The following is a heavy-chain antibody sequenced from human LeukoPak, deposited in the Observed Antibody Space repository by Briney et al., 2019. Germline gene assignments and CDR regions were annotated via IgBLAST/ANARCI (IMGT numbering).Heavy chain of an antibody. CDR3: VRAYFYGSGSPEYFDY. D-gene: IGHD3-10*01. Sequence: QPGGSLRLSCAASGFIVSSNYMSWVRQAPGKGLEWASIIYSGGSTYYADSVQDRFTISRHNSKNTLYLQMNSLRADDTDVYYCVRAYFYGSGSPEYFDYWGQGTLVTVSS. CDR2: IYSGGST. CDR1: GFIVSSNY. J-gene: IGHJ4*02. V-gene: IGHV3-53*04.